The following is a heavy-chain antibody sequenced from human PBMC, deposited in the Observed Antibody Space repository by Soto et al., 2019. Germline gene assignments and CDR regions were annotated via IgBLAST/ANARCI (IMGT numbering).Heavy chain of an antibody. Sequence: SETLSLTCAVFGGSISNSSWWTWVRQPPGKGLDWIGEIFHSGSTNYNSSLMGRVTISVDKANNQFSLKLSSVTAADTAVYYCAHRPIVGAAIWGQGTLLTVSS. D-gene: IGHD1-26*01. J-gene: IGHJ4*02. V-gene: IGHV4-4*02. CDR1: GGSISNSSW. CDR2: IFHSGST. CDR3: AHRPIVGAAI.